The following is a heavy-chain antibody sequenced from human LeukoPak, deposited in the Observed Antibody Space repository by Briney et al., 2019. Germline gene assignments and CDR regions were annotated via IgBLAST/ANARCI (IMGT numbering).Heavy chain of an antibody. CDR3: ARDTWFGAGRTFDY. V-gene: IGHV4-61*02. D-gene: IGHD3-10*01. CDR2: IYNSGST. CDR1: GGSISSGNYY. J-gene: IGHJ4*02. Sequence: PSETLSLTCTVSGGSISSGNYYWSWIRQPAGKGLEWIGRIYNSGSTNYNPYLKSRVTISADTSKNQFSLNLNSVTAADTAVYYCARDTWFGAGRTFDYWGQGTLVTVSS.